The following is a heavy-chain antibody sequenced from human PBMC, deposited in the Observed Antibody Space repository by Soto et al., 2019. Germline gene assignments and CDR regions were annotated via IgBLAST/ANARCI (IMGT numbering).Heavy chain of an antibody. J-gene: IGHJ4*02. CDR1: RDTFSSYT. D-gene: IGHD2-2*01. Sequence: SVKVSCKASRDTFSSYTISWVRQAPGQGLEWMGRIIPILGLTNYAQKFQGRVTITADKSTTTAYMELSSLRSEDTAVYFCARVGVLPGAIDYWGQGTLVTVSS. CDR2: IIPILGLT. CDR3: ARVGVLPGAIDY. V-gene: IGHV1-69*02.